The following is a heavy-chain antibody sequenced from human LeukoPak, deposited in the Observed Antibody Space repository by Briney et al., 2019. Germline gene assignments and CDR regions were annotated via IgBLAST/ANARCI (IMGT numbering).Heavy chain of an antibody. J-gene: IGHJ4*02. CDR3: ARDPNWGCILHS. Sequence: GGSLRLSCAASGFTVSSSHMNWVRQAPGKGLEWVSVIYGGDNTHYADSVMGRFTISRDNSKNTLYLQMDSLRAEDTAVYYCARDPNWGCILHSWGQGTLVTVSS. D-gene: IGHD7-27*01. V-gene: IGHV3-66*01. CDR1: GFTVSSSH. CDR2: IYGGDNT.